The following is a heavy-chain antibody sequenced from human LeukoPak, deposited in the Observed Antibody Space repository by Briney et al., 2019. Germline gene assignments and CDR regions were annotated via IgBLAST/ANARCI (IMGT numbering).Heavy chain of an antibody. D-gene: IGHD2-21*01. CDR2: ISAYNGNT. CDR1: GYTFTSYG. Sequence: GASVKVSCKASGYTFTSYGISWVRQAPGQGLEWMGWISAYNGNTNYAQKLQGRVTMTTDTSTSTAYMELRSLRSDDTAVYYCARVNGCESYYYYGMDVWGQGTTVTVSS. V-gene: IGHV1-18*01. CDR3: ARVNGCESYYYYGMDV. J-gene: IGHJ6*02.